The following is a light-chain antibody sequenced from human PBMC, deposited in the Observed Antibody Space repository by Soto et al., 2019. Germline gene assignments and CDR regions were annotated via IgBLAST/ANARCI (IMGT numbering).Light chain of an antibody. J-gene: IGLJ1*01. Sequence: QSVLTQPASVSLPPGQSITISCTGTSSDVGAYNYVSWYQHHPGKAPRLVIYDVTNRPSGISDRFSGSKSGNTASLTISGLLAEDEADYYCTSYTSTSTYVFGTG. CDR3: TSYTSTSTYV. CDR2: DVT. CDR1: SSDVGAYNY. V-gene: IGLV2-14*01.